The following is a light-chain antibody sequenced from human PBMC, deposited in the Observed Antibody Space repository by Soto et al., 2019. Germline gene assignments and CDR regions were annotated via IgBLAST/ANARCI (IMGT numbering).Light chain of an antibody. CDR1: QDIHNY. J-gene: IGKJ1*01. CDR2: AAS. Sequence: AVLLTQSPSSFSASTGVRATITCRASQDIHNYLAWYQQVPGKAPKLLLYAASILQTGVPSRFGGSGSGTDFTLTIDGLQSEDFATYFCQHYYNYPWTFGQGTTVE. V-gene: IGKV1-8*01. CDR3: QHYYNYPWT.